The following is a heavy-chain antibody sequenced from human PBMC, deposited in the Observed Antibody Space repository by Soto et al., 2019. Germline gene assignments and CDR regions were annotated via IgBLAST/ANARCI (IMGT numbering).Heavy chain of an antibody. D-gene: IGHD1-7*01. CDR2: TYYRSRWYN. J-gene: IGHJ6*03. V-gene: IGHV6-1*01. CDR1: GDSVSSNSAA. CDR3: AGTTSHQWYYMDV. Sequence: PSQTLSLTCAISGDSVSSNSAAWNWIRLSPSRGLEWLARTYYRSRWYNDYAVSVRSRITVNPDTSKNQFSLQLTSVTLEDTAVYYCAGTTSHQWYYMDVWGKGTTVTVS.